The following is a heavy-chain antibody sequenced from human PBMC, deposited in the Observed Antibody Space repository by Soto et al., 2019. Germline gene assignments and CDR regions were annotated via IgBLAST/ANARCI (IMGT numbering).Heavy chain of an antibody. Sequence: QVQLVESGGGVVQPGRSLRLSCTASGFTSNNFAVHWVRQAPGRGLEWVAAVSYEGTNNYYADSVKGRFTISRDGSQNTVYLQMNILRVEDTGAYYCARAGGTSSWFGFYDMTVWGQGTTVTVSS. CDR1: GFTSNNFA. CDR3: ARAGGTSSWFGFYDMTV. CDR2: VSYEGTNN. D-gene: IGHD3-10*01. V-gene: IGHV3-30-3*01. J-gene: IGHJ6*03.